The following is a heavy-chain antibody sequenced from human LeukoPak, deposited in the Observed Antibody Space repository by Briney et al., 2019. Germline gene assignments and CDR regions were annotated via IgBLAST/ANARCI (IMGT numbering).Heavy chain of an antibody. CDR1: GLTFSRYW. CDR3: ARDVGGAGSH. Sequence: PGGSLRLSCAASGLTFSRYWMHWIRQAPGEGLVWVSRIDEHGTTIDYADSVRDRFTISRDNAKNTLYLHMNSLRAEDTAMYYCARDVGGAGSHWGQGSLVTVSS. CDR2: IDEHGTTI. V-gene: IGHV3-74*01. J-gene: IGHJ4*02. D-gene: IGHD3-10*01.